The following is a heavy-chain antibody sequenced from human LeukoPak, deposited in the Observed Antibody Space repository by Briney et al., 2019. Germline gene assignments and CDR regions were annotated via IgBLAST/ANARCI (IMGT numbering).Heavy chain of an antibody. CDR2: ISYDGSNK. CDR1: GFTFSSYA. Sequence: GGTLRLSCAASGFTFSSYAMHWVRQAPGKGLEWVAVISYDGSNKYYADSVKGRFTISRDNSKNTLYLQMNSLRAEDTAVYYCAKGSKEVLFTRDHYMDVWGKGTTVTISS. J-gene: IGHJ6*03. D-gene: IGHD3-3*01. CDR3: AKGSKEVLFTRDHYMDV. V-gene: IGHV3-30*04.